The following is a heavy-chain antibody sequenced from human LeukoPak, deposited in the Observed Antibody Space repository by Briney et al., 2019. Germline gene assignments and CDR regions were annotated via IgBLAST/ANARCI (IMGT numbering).Heavy chain of an antibody. CDR3: AGGTIHNTVTTDY. CDR2: VYSGGAT. CDR1: GFTFSSYA. D-gene: IGHD4-17*01. J-gene: IGHJ4*02. Sequence: PGGSLRLSCAASGFTFSSYAMHWVRQAPGRGLEWVSVVYSGGATAYADSVKGRFTISRDNSKNTLYLQMNSLRAEDTAVYYCAGGTIHNTVTTDYWGQGTLVTVSS. V-gene: IGHV3-53*01.